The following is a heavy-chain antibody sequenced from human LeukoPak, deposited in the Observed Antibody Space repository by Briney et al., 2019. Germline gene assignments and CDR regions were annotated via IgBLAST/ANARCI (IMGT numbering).Heavy chain of an antibody. D-gene: IGHD6-25*01. J-gene: IGHJ6*02. CDR3: AKSWVKQRPQTYYYYGMDV. CDR1: GFTFDDYA. Sequence: PGRSLRLSCAASGFTFDDYAMHWVRQAPGKGLEWVSGISWNSGSIGYADSVKGRFTISRDNAKNSLYLQMNSLRAEDTALCYCAKSWVKQRPQTYYYYGMDVWGQGTTVTVSS. V-gene: IGHV3-9*01. CDR2: ISWNSGSI.